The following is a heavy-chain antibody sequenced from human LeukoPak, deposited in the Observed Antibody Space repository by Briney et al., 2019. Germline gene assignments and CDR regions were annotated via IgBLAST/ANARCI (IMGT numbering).Heavy chain of an antibody. CDR1: GGSISSSSYF. Sequence: KTSGTLSLTCTVSGGSISSSSYFWGWIRQPPGKGLEWIGSIFYSGSTYYNPSLNSRVTISIDTSKNQFSLRLSSVTAADTAVYYCARQMNTVTADYWGQGTPVTVSS. D-gene: IGHD4-17*01. V-gene: IGHV4-39*01. CDR3: ARQMNTVTADY. CDR2: IFYSGST. J-gene: IGHJ4*02.